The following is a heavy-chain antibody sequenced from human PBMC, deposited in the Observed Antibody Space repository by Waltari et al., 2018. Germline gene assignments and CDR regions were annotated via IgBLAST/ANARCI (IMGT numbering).Heavy chain of an antibody. J-gene: IGHJ4*02. V-gene: IGHV3-21*01. Sequence: VQLVESGGGLVKPGGSLRLSCAASGFTFSSYSMNWVRQAPGKGLEWVSSISMSSSYIYYADSVKGRFTISRDNSKNTLYLQMNSLRAEDTAVYYCASSDGWELRGGFDYWGQGTLVTVSS. D-gene: IGHD1-26*01. CDR1: GFTFSSYS. CDR3: ASSDGWELRGGFDY. CDR2: ISMSSSYI.